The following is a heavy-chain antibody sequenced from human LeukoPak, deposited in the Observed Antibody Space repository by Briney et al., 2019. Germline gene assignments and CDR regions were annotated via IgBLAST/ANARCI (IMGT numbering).Heavy chain of an antibody. D-gene: IGHD1-26*01. CDR3: ARGRATVDY. V-gene: IGHV3-66*01. CDR2: IYSGGGT. Sequence: GGSLRLSCSASGFTVSSYYMSWVRQAPGKGLGWVSVIYSGGGTYYANSVKGRFTISRDNSKNTLYLQMNSLRAEDTAVYYCARGRATVDYWGQGTLVTVSS. CDR1: GFTVSSYY. J-gene: IGHJ4*02.